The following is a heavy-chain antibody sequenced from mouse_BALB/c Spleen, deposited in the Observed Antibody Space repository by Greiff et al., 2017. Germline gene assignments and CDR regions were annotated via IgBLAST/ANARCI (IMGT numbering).Heavy chain of an antibody. J-gene: IGHJ1*01. Sequence: EVKLMESGGGLVQPGGSRKLSCAASGFTFSSFGMHWVRQAPEKGLEWVAYISSSSSTIYYADTVKGRFTISRDNPKNTLFLQMTSLRSEDTAMYYCARGSYYGSSYGYFDVWGAGTTVTVSS. D-gene: IGHD1-1*01. CDR1: GFTFSSFG. V-gene: IGHV5-17*02. CDR3: ARGSYYGSSYGYFDV. CDR2: ISSSSSTI.